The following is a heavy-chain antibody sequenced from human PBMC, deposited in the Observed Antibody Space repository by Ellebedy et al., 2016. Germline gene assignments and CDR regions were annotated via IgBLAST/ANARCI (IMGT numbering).Heavy chain of an antibody. CDR2: INPGGGST. V-gene: IGHV1-46*01. Sequence: ASVKVSCKASGGTFSSYAISWVRQAPGQGLEWMGIINPGGGSTSYAQKFQGRVTMTRDTSTSTAYMELSSLRSEDTAVYYCAREVGTLGVWRFDPWGQGTLVTVST. CDR3: AREVGTLGVWRFDP. J-gene: IGHJ5*02. CDR1: GGTFSSYA. D-gene: IGHD1-1*01.